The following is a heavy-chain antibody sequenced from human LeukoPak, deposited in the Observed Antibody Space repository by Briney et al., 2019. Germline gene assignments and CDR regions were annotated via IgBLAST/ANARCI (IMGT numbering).Heavy chain of an antibody. J-gene: IGHJ4*02. D-gene: IGHD2-2*01. Sequence: SVKVSCKASGDTFRNYPISWVRQAPGQGLEWMGGILPIFRMTNYAEKFQGRVTITADESTTTAYLELSSLRSEDTAVYYCAICSSTWSGDTPDSWGQGSLVTVSS. CDR2: ILPIFRMT. V-gene: IGHV1-69*13. CDR1: GDTFRNYP. CDR3: AICSSTWSGDTPDS.